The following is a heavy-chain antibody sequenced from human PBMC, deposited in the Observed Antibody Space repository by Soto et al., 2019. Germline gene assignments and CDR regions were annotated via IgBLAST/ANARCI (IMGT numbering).Heavy chain of an antibody. V-gene: IGHV4-30-4*01. J-gene: IGHJ4*02. D-gene: IGHD3-22*01. CDR3: ARDKYDSSGYHPRILDY. CDR2: IYYSGST. Sequence: SETLSLTYTVSGGSISSGDYYWSWIRQPPGKGLEWIGYIYYSGSTYYNPSLKSRVTISVDTSKNQFSLKLSSVTAADTAVYYCARDKYDSSGYHPRILDYWGQGTLVTVSS. CDR1: GGSISSGDYY.